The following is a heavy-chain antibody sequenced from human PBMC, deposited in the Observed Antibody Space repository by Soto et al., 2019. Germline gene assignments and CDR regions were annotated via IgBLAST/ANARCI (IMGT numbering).Heavy chain of an antibody. Sequence: AAVRVSGRVSGCTRTDLSMHWVRQAAGQGLEWMGIINPRGGSTGYAQMCQCGVAMSRDTASSTFDMELSSVRSHDTAVYYCARDTTVTKALEYWGQGTLVTVSS. CDR1: GCTRTDLS. CDR2: INPRGGST. J-gene: IGHJ4*02. CDR3: ARDTTVTKALEY. V-gene: IGHV1-46*03. D-gene: IGHD4-17*01.